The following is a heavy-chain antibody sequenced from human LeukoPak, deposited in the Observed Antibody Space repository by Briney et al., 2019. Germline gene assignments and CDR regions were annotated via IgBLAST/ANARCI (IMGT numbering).Heavy chain of an antibody. J-gene: IGHJ6*03. Sequence: SVKVSCKSSGGTFSSYAISWVRQAPGQGLEWMGGIIPMFGTAHYAQKFQGRVTITTDESTSTAYMELSSLRSEDTAVYYCARDLGMRGYYYMDVWGKGTTVTVSS. V-gene: IGHV1-69*05. CDR2: IIPMFGTA. CDR1: GGTFSSYA. CDR3: ARDLGMRGYYYMDV.